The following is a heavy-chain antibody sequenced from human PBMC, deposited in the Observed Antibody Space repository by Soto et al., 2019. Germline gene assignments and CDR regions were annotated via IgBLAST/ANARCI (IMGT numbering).Heavy chain of an antibody. Sequence: SVKVSCKASGGTFSSYAISWVRQAPGQGLEWMGGIIPIFGTANYAQKFQGRVTITADKSTSTAYMELSSLRSEDTAVYYCASCGGSCYHHQWWFDPWGQGTLVTVPQ. V-gene: IGHV1-69*06. CDR2: IIPIFGTA. CDR3: ASCGGSCYHHQWWFDP. D-gene: IGHD2-15*01. J-gene: IGHJ5*02. CDR1: GGTFSSYA.